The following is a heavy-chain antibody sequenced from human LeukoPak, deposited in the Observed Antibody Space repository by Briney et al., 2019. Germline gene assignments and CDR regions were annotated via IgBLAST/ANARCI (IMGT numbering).Heavy chain of an antibody. Sequence: GGSLRLSCAASGFTVSSNYMSWVRQAPGKGLEWVSVIYSGGNTYYADSVKGRFTTSRDNSNNTLYLQMNSLRAEDTAVYYCASLRYYWGQGTLVTVST. CDR2: IYSGGNT. V-gene: IGHV3-66*01. CDR3: ASLRYY. D-gene: IGHD4-17*01. J-gene: IGHJ4*02. CDR1: GFTVSSNY.